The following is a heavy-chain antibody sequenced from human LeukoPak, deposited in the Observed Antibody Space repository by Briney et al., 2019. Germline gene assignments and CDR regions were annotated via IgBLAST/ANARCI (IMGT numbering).Heavy chain of an antibody. V-gene: IGHV3-53*01. Sequence: PGGSLRLSCAASGXTVSSNHMSWVRQAPGKGLEWVSVIYSGGSTYYADFVKGRFTISGDNSKNTLYLQMNSLRAEDTAVYYCASHSSSWYGFDYWGQGTLVTVSS. D-gene: IGHD6-13*01. CDR3: ASHSSSWYGFDY. CDR1: GXTVSSNH. J-gene: IGHJ4*02. CDR2: IYSGGST.